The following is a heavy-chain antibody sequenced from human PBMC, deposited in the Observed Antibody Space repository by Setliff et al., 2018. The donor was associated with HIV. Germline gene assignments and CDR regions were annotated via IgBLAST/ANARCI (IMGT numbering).Heavy chain of an antibody. J-gene: IGHJ4*02. CDR2: ISATGTTV. CDR1: GFVFSDHS. CDR3: VRDQLRWPERWDFDF. D-gene: IGHD1-26*01. Sequence: LRLSCAASGFVFSDHSLHWVRQAPGEGLEWISYISATGTTVSYADSVRGRFIIFRDSVRNEVYLQMKSLRVDDTALYYCVRDQLRWPERWDFDFWGRGTLVTVSS. V-gene: IGHV3-48*01.